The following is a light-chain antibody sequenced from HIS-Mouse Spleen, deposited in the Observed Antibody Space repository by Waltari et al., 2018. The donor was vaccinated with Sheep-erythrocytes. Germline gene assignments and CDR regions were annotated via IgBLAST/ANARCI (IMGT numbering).Light chain of an antibody. V-gene: IGKV1-9*01. J-gene: IGKJ1*01. CDR2: AAS. Sequence: DIQLIQSPSFLSASVGDRVTITCRASQGISSYLAWYQQKPGKAPKLLIYAASTLQSGVPSRFSGSGSGTEFTLTISSLQPEDFATYYCQQLNSYLTWTFGQGTKVEIK. CDR1: QGISSY. CDR3: QQLNSYLTWT.